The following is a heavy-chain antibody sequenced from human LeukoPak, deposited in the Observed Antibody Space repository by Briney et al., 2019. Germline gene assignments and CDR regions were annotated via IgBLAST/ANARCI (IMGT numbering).Heavy chain of an antibody. CDR2: IRSKANSYAT. J-gene: IGHJ4*02. D-gene: IGHD3-22*01. CDR3: TRPSYDSSVSGVVY. CDR1: GFTFNNYA. V-gene: IGHV3-73*01. Sequence: GGSLRLSCAASGFTFNNYAMHWVRQASGKGLEWVGRIRSKANSYATTDVASVRGRFSISRDDSKNTAYLQMNSLKTEDTAVYYCTRPSYDSSVSGVVYWGQGTLVTVSS.